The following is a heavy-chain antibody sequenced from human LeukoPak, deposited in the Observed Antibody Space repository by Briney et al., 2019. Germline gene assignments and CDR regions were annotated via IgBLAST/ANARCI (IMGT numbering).Heavy chain of an antibody. CDR3: AKFLALDDSRDY. J-gene: IGHJ4*02. Sequence: SGGSLRLSCAASGFTFSSYWMHWVRQAPGKGLERVSAISGSGGSTYYADSVKGRFTISRDNSKNTLYLQMNSLRAEDTAVYYCAKFLALDDSRDYWGQGTLVTVSS. CDR1: GFTFSSYW. D-gene: IGHD3-22*01. CDR2: ISGSGGST. V-gene: IGHV3-23*01.